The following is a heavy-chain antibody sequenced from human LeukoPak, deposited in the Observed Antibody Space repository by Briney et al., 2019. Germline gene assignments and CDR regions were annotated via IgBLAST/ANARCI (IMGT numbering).Heavy chain of an antibody. V-gene: IGHV3-7*01. CDR2: IKQDGSEK. CDR3: AGGPYYYGSAYY. Sequence: GGSLRLSXAASGFTFSSYWMSWVSQAPGKGLEWVANIKQDGSEKYYVDSVKGRFTISRDNAKNSLYLQMNSLRAEDTAVYYCAGGPYYYGSAYYWGQGTLVTVSS. D-gene: IGHD3-10*01. CDR1: GFTFSSYW. J-gene: IGHJ4*02.